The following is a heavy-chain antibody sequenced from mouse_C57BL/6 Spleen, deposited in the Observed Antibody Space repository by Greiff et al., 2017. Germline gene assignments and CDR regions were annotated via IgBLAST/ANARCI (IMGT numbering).Heavy chain of an antibody. D-gene: IGHD1-1*01. CDR3: ATNYYGSSRDAMDY. J-gene: IGHJ4*01. V-gene: IGHV1-69*01. Sequence: QVQLQLPGAELVMPGASVKLSCKASGYTFTSYWMHWVKQRPGQGLEWIGEIDPSDSYTNYNQKFKGKSTLTVDKSSSTAYMQLSSLTSEDSAVYYCATNYYGSSRDAMDYWGQGTSVTVSS. CDR2: IDPSDSYT. CDR1: GYTFTSYW.